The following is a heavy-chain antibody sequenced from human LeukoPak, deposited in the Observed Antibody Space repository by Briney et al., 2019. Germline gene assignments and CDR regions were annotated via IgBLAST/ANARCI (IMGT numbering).Heavy chain of an antibody. Sequence: GGSLRLSCAASGFTFDDYAMHWVRQAPGKGLEWVSGISGNSGSIGYADSVKGRFTISRDNAKNSLYLQMNSLRAEDTALYYCAKDNIAAAGTTRWYYGMDVWGQGTTVTVSS. CDR1: GFTFDDYA. CDR3: AKDNIAAAGTTRWYYGMDV. D-gene: IGHD6-13*01. CDR2: ISGNSGSI. J-gene: IGHJ6*02. V-gene: IGHV3-9*01.